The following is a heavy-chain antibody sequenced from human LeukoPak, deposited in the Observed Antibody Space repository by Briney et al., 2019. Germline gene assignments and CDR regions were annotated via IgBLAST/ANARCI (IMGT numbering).Heavy chain of an antibody. CDR1: GFTFHNYA. V-gene: IGHV3-43*02. CDR2: IKGNGDTT. Sequence: GGSLRLSCAASGFTFHNYAMHWVRQAPGKGLEWVSLIKGNGDTTYNADSVKGRFTISRDNSKNSLYLQINSLRTEDAALYYCAKDIGSGWSFDYWGQGTLVTVSS. CDR3: AKDIGSGWSFDY. J-gene: IGHJ4*02. D-gene: IGHD6-19*01.